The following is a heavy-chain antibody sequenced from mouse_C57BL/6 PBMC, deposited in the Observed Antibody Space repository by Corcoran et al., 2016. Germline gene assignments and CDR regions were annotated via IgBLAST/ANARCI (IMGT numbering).Heavy chain of an antibody. J-gene: IGHJ2*01. CDR2: IYPRSGNT. CDR1: GYTFTRYG. V-gene: IGHV1-81*01. CDR3: ARYYGSPYYFDY. D-gene: IGHD1-1*01. Sequence: QVQLQQSGAEPARPGASVKLSCKASGYTFTRYGISWVKQSNGQGLEWIGEIYPRSGNTYYNEKFKGKATLSAYKSSSTAYMEHRSLTSEDSAVYFAARYYGSPYYFDYWGQGTTLTVSS.